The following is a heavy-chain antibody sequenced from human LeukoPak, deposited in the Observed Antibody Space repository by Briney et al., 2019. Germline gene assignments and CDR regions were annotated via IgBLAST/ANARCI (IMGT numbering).Heavy chain of an antibody. V-gene: IGHV4-39*01. CDR2: IYYSGST. CDR1: GGSISSSSYY. J-gene: IGHJ4*02. D-gene: IGHD6-19*01. Sequence: SETLSLTCTVSGGSISSSSYYWGWIRQPPGKGLEWIGSIYYSGSTYYNPSLKSRVTISVDTPKNQFPLKLSSVTAADTAVYYCARHEYSSGWDAYDYWGQGTLVTVS. CDR3: ARHEYSSGWDAYDY.